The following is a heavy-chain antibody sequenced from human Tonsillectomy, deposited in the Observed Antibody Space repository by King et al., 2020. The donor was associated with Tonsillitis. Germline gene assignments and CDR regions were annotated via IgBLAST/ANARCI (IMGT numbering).Heavy chain of an antibody. V-gene: IGHV3-53*01. CDR3: ARDHPLLTGDDGFFDL. J-gene: IGHJ2*01. Sequence: VQLVESGGGLIQPGGSLRLSCAASGFTLSSHYMNWVRQAPGKGLAGVAVFFSGGITYSSDSVKGRFTISSDSSKNILDLQKNSLRAEDTAVYYCARDHPLLTGDDGFFDLWGRGTRVTVSS. CDR2: FFSGGIT. D-gene: IGHD3-9*01. CDR1: GFTLSSHY.